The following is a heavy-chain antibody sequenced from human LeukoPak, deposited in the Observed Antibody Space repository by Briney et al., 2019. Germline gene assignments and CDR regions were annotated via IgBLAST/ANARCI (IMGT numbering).Heavy chain of an antibody. V-gene: IGHV3-23*01. CDR3: AKDASSGSHWRDYYYYYGMDV. D-gene: IGHD6-19*01. CDR2: ISGSGGST. Sequence: GGSLRLSCAASGFTFSSYAMSWVRQAPGKGLEWVSAISGSGGSTYYADSVKGRFTISRDNSKNTLYLQMNSLRAEDTAVYYCAKDASSGSHWRDYYYYYGMDVWGQGTTVTVSS. J-gene: IGHJ6*02. CDR1: GFTFSSYA.